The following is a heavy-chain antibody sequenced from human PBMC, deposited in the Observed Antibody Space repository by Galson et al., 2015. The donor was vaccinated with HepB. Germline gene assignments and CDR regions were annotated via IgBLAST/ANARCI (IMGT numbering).Heavy chain of an antibody. Sequence: SVKVSCKASGGTFSSYAISWVRQAPGQGLEWMGGIIPIFGTANYAQKFQGRVTITADESTSTAYMELSSLRSEDTAVYYCASPVAYCGGDCYSDAFDIWGQGTMVTVSS. CDR2: IIPIFGTA. V-gene: IGHV1-69*13. CDR3: ASPVAYCGGDCYSDAFDI. CDR1: GGTFSSYA. D-gene: IGHD2-21*02. J-gene: IGHJ3*02.